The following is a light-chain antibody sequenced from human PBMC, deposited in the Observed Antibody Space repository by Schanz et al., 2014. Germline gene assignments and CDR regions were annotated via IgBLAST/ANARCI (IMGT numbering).Light chain of an antibody. CDR1: QSVLYSSNNKNY. V-gene: IGKV4-1*01. Sequence: DIVMTQSPDSLAVSLGERATINCKSSQSVLYSSNNKNYLAWYQQKPGQPPKLLNYWASTRESGVPARFSGRGSGTDFTLTITSLQAEDVAVYYCQQYYSIPLTFGGGTKVEIK. CDR2: WAS. J-gene: IGKJ4*01. CDR3: QQYYSIPLT.